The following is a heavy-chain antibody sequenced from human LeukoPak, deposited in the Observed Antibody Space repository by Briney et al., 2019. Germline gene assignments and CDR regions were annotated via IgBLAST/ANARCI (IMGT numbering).Heavy chain of an antibody. Sequence: SETLSLTCTVSGGSISSGDYYWSWLRQPPGKGLEWIGYIYYSGSTYYNPSLKSRVTISVDTSKNQFSLKLSSVTAADTAVYYCARVVAATIFDYWGQGTLVTVSS. CDR2: IYYSGST. J-gene: IGHJ4*02. CDR3: ARVVAATIFDY. V-gene: IGHV4-30-4*08. CDR1: GGSISSGDYY. D-gene: IGHD2-15*01.